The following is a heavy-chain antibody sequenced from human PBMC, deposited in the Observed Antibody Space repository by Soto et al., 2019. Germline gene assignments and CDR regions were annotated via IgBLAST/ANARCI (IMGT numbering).Heavy chain of an antibody. CDR3: ATHGVYQHPDYYYYYMDV. CDR2: ISGSGGST. CDR1: GCTFSSYA. V-gene: IGHV3-23*01. D-gene: IGHD2-2*01. Sequence: GGSLRLSCAASGCTFSSYAMSWVRQAPGKGLEWVSAISGSGGSTYYADSVKGRFTISRDNSKNTLYLQMNSLRAEDTAVYYCATHGVYQHPDYYYYYMDVWGKGTTVTVSS. J-gene: IGHJ6*03.